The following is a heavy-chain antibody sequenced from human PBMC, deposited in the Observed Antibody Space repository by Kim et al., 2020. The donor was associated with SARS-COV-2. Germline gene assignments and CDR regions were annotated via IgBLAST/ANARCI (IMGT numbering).Heavy chain of an antibody. CDR2: INPSGGST. CDR1: GYTFTSYY. Sequence: ASVKVSCKASGYTFTSYYMHWVRQAPGQGLEWMGIINPSGGSTSYAQKFQGRVTMTRDTSTSTVYMELSSLRSEDTAVYYCASGGGWLQSIGAFDIWGQGTMVTVSS. CDR3: ASGGGWLQSIGAFDI. V-gene: IGHV1-46*01. J-gene: IGHJ3*02. D-gene: IGHD5-12*01.